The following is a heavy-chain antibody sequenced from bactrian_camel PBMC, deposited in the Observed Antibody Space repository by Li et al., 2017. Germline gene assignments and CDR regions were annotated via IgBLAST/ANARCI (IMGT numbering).Heavy chain of an antibody. CDR3: ATVDTVAKVRFGECSFGS. Sequence: HVQLVESGGGLVQPGGSLRLSCAASGFTLSSYRTYWVRQAPGKGLEWISIINRGGTTYYADSMKGRFTISRDNATNTVYLQMNSLKPEDTALHYCATVDTVAKVRFGECSFGSWGQGTQVTVS. V-gene: IGHV3S1*01. J-gene: IGHJ6*01. D-gene: IGHD6*01. CDR1: GFTLSSYR. CDR2: IINRGGTT.